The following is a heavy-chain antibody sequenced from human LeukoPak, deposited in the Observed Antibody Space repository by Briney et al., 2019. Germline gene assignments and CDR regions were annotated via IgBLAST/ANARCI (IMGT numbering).Heavy chain of an antibody. CDR1: GGSISSYY. CDR2: IYYSGST. J-gene: IGHJ6*02. CDR3: ARDTRYGMDV. Sequence: SETLSLTCTVSGGSISSYYWSWIRQPPGKGLEWIGYIYYSGSTNYNPSLKSRVTTSVDTSKNQFSLKLSSVIAADTAVYYCARDTRYGMDVWGQGTTVTVSS. V-gene: IGHV4-59*01. D-gene: IGHD3-3*01.